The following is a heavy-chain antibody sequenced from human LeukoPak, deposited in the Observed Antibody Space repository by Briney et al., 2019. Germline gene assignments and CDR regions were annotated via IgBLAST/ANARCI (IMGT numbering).Heavy chain of an antibody. D-gene: IGHD7-27*01. V-gene: IGHV3-74*01. Sequence: PGGSLRLSCAASGFTFSSYGMHWVRQAPGKGLVWVSRINGGGSSTNYADSVKGRFTISRDNAKNTLYLQMNSLRGEDTAVYYCARGPSSNWGDFDYWGQGTLVIASS. J-gene: IGHJ4*02. CDR1: GFTFSSYG. CDR2: INGGGSST. CDR3: ARGPSSNWGDFDY.